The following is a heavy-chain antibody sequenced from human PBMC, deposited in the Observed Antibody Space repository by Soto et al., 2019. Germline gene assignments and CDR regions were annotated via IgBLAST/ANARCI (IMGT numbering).Heavy chain of an antibody. J-gene: IGHJ4*02. CDR2: VDSSGTT. D-gene: IGHD2-21*01. Sequence: PTGTLAVTCAVSGGSINRYLWSWIRQPAGKGLEWIGRVDSSGTTDYNPSLNSRATMSVETSKNPFSLKLRSVTAADTAVYYCARDIASYAYGEGYWCQG. CDR3: ARDIASYAYGEGY. V-gene: IGHV4-4*07. CDR1: GGSINRYL.